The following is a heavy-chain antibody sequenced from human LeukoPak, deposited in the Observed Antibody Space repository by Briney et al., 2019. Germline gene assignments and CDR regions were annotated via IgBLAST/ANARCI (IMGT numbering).Heavy chain of an antibody. Sequence: GGSLRLSCAASGFTFSGSAMHWVRQAPGKGLEWVGRIKSKTETYATSYAASVKDRFTISRDDSRNTAFLQMDSLKIEDTGVYYCTRYVDRSGRYSDCWGQGSLVTVSS. CDR3: TRYVDRSGRYSDC. V-gene: IGHV3-73*01. D-gene: IGHD3-10*01. J-gene: IGHJ4*02. CDR1: GFTFSGSA. CDR2: IKSKTETYAT.